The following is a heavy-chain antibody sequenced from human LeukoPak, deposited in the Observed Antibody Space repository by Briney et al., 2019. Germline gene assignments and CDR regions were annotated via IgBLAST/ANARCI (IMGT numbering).Heavy chain of an antibody. V-gene: IGHV3-7*01. Sequence: GGSLRLSCAASGFTFSNYWMTWVRQAPGKGLEWVANIKVDGSEKHYVDSVMGRFTISRDNDKNSLYLQMNSLGGEDTAVYYCARGGSHSFDYWGRGTLVTVSS. CDR1: GFTFSNYW. D-gene: IGHD1-26*01. CDR3: ARGGSHSFDY. CDR2: IKVDGSEK. J-gene: IGHJ4*02.